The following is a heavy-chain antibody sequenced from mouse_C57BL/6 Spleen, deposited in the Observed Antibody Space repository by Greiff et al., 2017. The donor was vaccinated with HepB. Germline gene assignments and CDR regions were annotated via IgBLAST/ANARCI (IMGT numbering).Heavy chain of an antibody. D-gene: IGHD2-1*01. V-gene: IGHV1-54*01. J-gene: IGHJ2*01. Sequence: QVQLKQSGAELVRPGTSVKVSCKASGYAFTNYLIEWVKQRPGQGLEWIGVINPGSGGTNYNEKFKGKATLTADKSSSTAYMELSSLTSEDSAVYFCARRGLYSPSYWGQGTTLTVSS. CDR1: GYAFTNYL. CDR3: ARRGLYSPSY. CDR2: INPGSGGT.